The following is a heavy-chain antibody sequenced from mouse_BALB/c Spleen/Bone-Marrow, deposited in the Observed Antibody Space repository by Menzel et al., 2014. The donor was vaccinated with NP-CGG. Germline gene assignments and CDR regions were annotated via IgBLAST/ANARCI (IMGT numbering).Heavy chain of an antibody. J-gene: IGHJ3*01. CDR2: ISPGNGDI. Sequence: VQLQQSDAELVKPGASVKISCEASGYTFTDHAIHWVKQKPEQGLEWIGYISPGNGDIKYNEKFKDKATLTADKSSSTAYMQLNSLTSEDSAVYFCKSNNYGSSRGFVYWGQGTLVTVSA. D-gene: IGHD1-1*01. V-gene: IGHV1S53*01. CDR3: KSNNYGSSRGFVY. CDR1: GYTFTDHA.